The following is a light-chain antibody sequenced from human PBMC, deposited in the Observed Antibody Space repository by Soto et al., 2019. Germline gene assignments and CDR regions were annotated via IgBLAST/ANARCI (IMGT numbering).Light chain of an antibody. CDR1: SSDVGGYNY. CDR3: TSYTTSSPYVV. V-gene: IGLV2-14*03. Sequence: QSALTQPASVSGSPGQSITISCTGTSSDVGGYNYVSWYQHHPGKAPKLMIYDVTNRPSGVSNRVSGSKSGNTASLTISGLQAEDEADYYCTSYTTSSPYVVFGGGTKLTVL. J-gene: IGLJ2*01. CDR2: DVT.